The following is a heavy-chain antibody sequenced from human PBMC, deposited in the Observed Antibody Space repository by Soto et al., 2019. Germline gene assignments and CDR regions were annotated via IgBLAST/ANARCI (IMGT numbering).Heavy chain of an antibody. Sequence: EVQLLESGGGLVQPGGSLRLSCAASGFTFSSYAMSWVRPAPGKGLEWVSALSGSGGGTNYADSVKGRFTISRDNSTNTLYLQMNSLRAEDTAVYYCAKCMTTVTTFPFDIWGQGTMVTVSS. CDR3: AKCMTTVTTFPFDI. CDR2: LSGSGGGT. J-gene: IGHJ3*02. D-gene: IGHD4-17*01. CDR1: GFTFSSYA. V-gene: IGHV3-23*01.